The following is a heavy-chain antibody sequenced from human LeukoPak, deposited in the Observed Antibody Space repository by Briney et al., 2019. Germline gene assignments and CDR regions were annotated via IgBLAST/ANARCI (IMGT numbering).Heavy chain of an antibody. CDR1: GFTFSNYW. CDR2: IKTDGSET. V-gene: IGHV3-7*05. CDR3: ARTGKFDS. Sequence: GGSLRLSCAASGFTFSNYWMNWVRQAPGKGLEWVAIIKTDGSETYYVDSVKGRFTISRDNAKNSVYLQMNSLRAEDTAIYYCARTGKFDSWGRGTLVTVSA. J-gene: IGHJ5*01.